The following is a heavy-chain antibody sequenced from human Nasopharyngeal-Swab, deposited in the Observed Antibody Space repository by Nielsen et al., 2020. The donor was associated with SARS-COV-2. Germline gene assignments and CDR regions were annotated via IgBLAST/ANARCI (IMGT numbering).Heavy chain of an antibody. CDR1: GYTFTSYG. D-gene: IGHD5-12*01. CDR2: ISDYNGNT. V-gene: IGHV1-18*04. CDR3: ARDAEWLRFLAGGYMDV. J-gene: IGHJ6*03. Sequence: ASVKVSCKATGYTFTSYGISWVRQDPGQGLEWMGWISDYNGNTNYAQTIQGKVTMPTDTSTSTAYMELMRLRSDDTAVYYCARDAEWLRFLAGGYMDVLGKGTTVTVSS.